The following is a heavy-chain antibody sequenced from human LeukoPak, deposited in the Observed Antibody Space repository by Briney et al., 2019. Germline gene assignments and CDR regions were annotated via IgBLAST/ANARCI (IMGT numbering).Heavy chain of an antibody. CDR3: ARLGSDDAFDI. Sequence: SETLSLTCTVSGGSISSYYWSWIRQPPGKGLEGIGYIYYSGSTNYNPSLKSRVTISVDTSKNQFSLKLSSVTAADTAVYYCARLGSDDAFDIWGQGTMVTVSS. V-gene: IGHV4-59*08. CDR2: IYYSGST. CDR1: GGSISSYY. J-gene: IGHJ3*02.